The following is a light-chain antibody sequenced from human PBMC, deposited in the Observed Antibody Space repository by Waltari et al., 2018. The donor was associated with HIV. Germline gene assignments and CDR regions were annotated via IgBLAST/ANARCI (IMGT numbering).Light chain of an antibody. CDR3: GTWYSSLTGGPV. J-gene: IGLJ3*02. V-gene: IGLV1-51*02. CDR1: TSNLGSNF. CDR2: ENN. Sequence: QSVLTQPPSVSAAPGQMVTIYCPGSTSNLGSNFVSWYQQRPGTAPKLLNYENNKRPSGIPCLFSGFKSGTSATLGITGLQTGDEADYYCGTWYSSLTGGPVFGGGTKLTVL.